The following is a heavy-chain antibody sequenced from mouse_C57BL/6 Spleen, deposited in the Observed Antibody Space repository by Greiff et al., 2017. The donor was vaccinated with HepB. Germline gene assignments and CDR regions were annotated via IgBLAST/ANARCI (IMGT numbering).Heavy chain of an antibody. CDR2: IDPSDSYT. Sequence: VQLQQSGAELVMPGASVKLSCKASGYTFTSYWMHWVKQRPGQSLEWIGEIDPSDSYTNYNQKFKGKSTLTVDKSSSTAYMQLSSLTSEDSAVYYCARAFTYYFDYWGQGTTLTVSS. V-gene: IGHV1-69*01. CDR1: GYTFTSYW. D-gene: IGHD2-12*01. CDR3: ARAFTYYFDY. J-gene: IGHJ2*01.